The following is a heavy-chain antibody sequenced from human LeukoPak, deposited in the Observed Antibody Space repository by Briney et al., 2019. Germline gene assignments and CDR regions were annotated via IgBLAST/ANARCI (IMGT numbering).Heavy chain of an antibody. V-gene: IGHV3-23*01. CDR1: GFTFSTYA. CDR2: IGRNS. J-gene: IGHJ4*02. CDR3: AIKVPGTTPLDY. D-gene: IGHD1-7*01. Sequence: GGSLRLSWAGSGFTFSTYAMSWVRQAPGKGLEWVSAIGRNSYYADSVKGRFTVSRDDSKNTFYLQMNSLRVEDTAVYYCAIKVPGTTPLDYWGQGTLVTVSS.